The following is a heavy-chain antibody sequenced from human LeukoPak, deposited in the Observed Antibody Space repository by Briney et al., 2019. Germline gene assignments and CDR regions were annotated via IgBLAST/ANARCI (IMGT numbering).Heavy chain of an antibody. Sequence: GGSLRLSCVVSGFRFSDDWMSWVRQAPGKGLESVANINRDGSETFYVDSVKGRFTVSRDNAKNSLYLQMNSLRAEDTAVYYCSRDIGLSWGQGTLITASS. D-gene: IGHD3-16*02. CDR1: GFRFSDDW. V-gene: IGHV3-7*01. CDR2: INRDGSET. J-gene: IGHJ5*02. CDR3: SRDIGLS.